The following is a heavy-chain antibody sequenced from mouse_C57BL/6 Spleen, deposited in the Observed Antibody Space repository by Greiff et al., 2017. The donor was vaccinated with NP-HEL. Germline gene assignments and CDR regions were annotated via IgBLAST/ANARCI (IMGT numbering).Heavy chain of an antibody. J-gene: IGHJ3*01. D-gene: IGHD2-4*01. CDR2: IVPETGGS. CDR1: GYTFTDYE. V-gene: IGHV1-15*01. CDR3: ARRDGYYDYDEFAY. Sequence: VQLQQSGAELVRPGASVTLSCKASGYTFTDYEMHWVKQTPVHGLEWIGAIVPETGGSASNQKFKGKAILTADKSPSTAYMELRSLTSEDSAVYYCARRDGYYDYDEFAYRGQGTLVTVSA.